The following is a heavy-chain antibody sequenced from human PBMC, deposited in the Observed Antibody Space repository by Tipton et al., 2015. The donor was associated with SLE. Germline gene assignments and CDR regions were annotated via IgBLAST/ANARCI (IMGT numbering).Heavy chain of an antibody. CDR3: VGAYSSGWYGMDV. D-gene: IGHD6-19*01. J-gene: IGHJ6*02. Sequence: LRLSCAASGFTFSSYEMNWVRQAPGKGLEWIGSIYYSGSTYYNPSLKSRVTISVDTSKNQFSLKLRSVTAADTAVYYCVGAYSSGWYGMDVWGQGTTVTVSS. V-gene: IGHV4-39*07. CDR2: IYYSGST. CDR1: GFTFSSYE.